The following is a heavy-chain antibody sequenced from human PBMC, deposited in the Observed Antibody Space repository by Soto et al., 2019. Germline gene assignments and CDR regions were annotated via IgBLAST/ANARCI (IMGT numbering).Heavy chain of an antibody. CDR3: ATGFLGLCTGGNCPLDS. Sequence: QVQLVESGGGVVQPERSLRLYCAASGFTFSRQAMPWVRQAPGRGLEWVAVIWYHGVDKYYADSVKGRFTISRDNSKNTVYLQMNSLRGEDTAVYYCATGFLGLCTGGNCPLDSWGQGSLVTVSS. CDR2: IWYHGVDK. CDR1: GFTFSRQA. D-gene: IGHD2-15*01. V-gene: IGHV3-33*01. J-gene: IGHJ4*02.